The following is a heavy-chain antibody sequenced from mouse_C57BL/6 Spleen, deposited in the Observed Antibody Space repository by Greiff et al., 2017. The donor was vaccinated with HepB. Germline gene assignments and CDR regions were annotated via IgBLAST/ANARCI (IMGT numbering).Heavy chain of an antibody. J-gene: IGHJ2*01. D-gene: IGHD1-1*01. V-gene: IGHV10-1*01. CDR1: GFSFNTYA. Sequence: EVHLVESGGGLVQPKGSLKLSCAASGFSFNTYAMNWVRQAPGKGLEWVARIRSKSNNYATYYADSVKDRFTISRDDSESMLYLQMNNLKTEDTAMYYCVRWGITTVFDYWGQGTTLTVSS. CDR3: VRWGITTVFDY. CDR2: IRSKSNNYAT.